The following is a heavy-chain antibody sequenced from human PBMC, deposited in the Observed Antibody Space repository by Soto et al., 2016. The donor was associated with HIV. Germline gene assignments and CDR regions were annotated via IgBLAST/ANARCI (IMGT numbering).Heavy chain of an antibody. D-gene: IGHD3-10*01. J-gene: IGHJ6*02. Sequence: EVQLVESGGGVVRPGGSLRLSCAASGFTFDDYGMSWVRQAPGKGLEWVSGINWNGGSTTYADSVKGRFTISRDNAENFLYLQMNSLRAEDTALYYGARDRGYYYGSGSSKAVYYYGMDVWGQGTTVTVSS. CDR1: GFTFDDYG. CDR2: INWNGGST. CDR3: ARDRGYYYGSGSSKAVYYYGMDV. V-gene: IGHV3-20*04.